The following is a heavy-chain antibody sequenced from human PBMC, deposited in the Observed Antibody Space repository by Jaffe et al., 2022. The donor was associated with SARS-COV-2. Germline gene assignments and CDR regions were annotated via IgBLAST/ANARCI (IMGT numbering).Heavy chain of an antibody. V-gene: IGHV4-4*07. J-gene: IGHJ5*02. CDR1: GGSISSYY. D-gene: IGHD6-6*01. CDR3: ARDRGAARSGRNWFDP. Sequence: QVQLQESGPGLVKPSETLSLTCTVSGGSISSYYWSWIRQPAGKGLEWIGRIYTSGSTNYNPSLKSRVTMSVDTSKNQFSLKLSSVTAADTAVYYCARDRGAARSGRNWFDPWGQGTLVTVSS. CDR2: IYTSGST.